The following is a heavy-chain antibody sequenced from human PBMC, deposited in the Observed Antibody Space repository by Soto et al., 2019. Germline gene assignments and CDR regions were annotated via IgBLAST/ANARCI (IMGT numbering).Heavy chain of an antibody. CDR1: GGSISSGGYY. J-gene: IGHJ5*02. V-gene: IGHV4-31*03. Sequence: SETLSLTCTVSGGSISSGGYYWSWIRQHPGKGLEWIGYTYYSGSTYYNPSLKSRVTISVDTSKNQFSLKLSSVTAADTAVYYCARDGGITGIPGVGWFDPWGQGTLVTVSS. D-gene: IGHD1-20*01. CDR3: ARDGGITGIPGVGWFDP. CDR2: TYYSGST.